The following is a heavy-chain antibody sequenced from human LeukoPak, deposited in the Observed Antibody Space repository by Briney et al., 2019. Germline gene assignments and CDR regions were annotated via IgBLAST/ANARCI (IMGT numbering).Heavy chain of an antibody. CDR3: AREWSYYDILTGYYNIRGGSDY. CDR2: ISAYNGNT. J-gene: IGHJ4*02. D-gene: IGHD3-9*01. CDR1: GYTFTSYG. Sequence: ASVKVSCKASGYTFTSYGISWVRQAPGQGLEWMGWISAYNGNTNYAQKLQGRVTMTTDTSTSTAYMELRSLRSDDTAVYYCAREWSYYDILTGYYNIRGGSDYWGQGTLVTVSS. V-gene: IGHV1-18*01.